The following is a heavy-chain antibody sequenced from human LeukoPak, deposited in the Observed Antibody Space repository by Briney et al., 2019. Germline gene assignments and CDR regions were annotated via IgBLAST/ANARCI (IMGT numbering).Heavy chain of an antibody. D-gene: IGHD3-22*01. CDR2: INPNSGGT. V-gene: IGHV1-2*02. CDR1: GYTFTGYY. CDR3: ARDFPYYYDSSGYYEFDY. J-gene: IGHJ4*02. Sequence: GASVKVSCKASGYTFTGYYMHWVRQAPGQGLEWMGWINPNSGGTNYAQKFQGRVTMTRDTSISTAYMELSRLTSDDTAVYYCARDFPYYYDSSGYYEFDYWGQGTLVTVSS.